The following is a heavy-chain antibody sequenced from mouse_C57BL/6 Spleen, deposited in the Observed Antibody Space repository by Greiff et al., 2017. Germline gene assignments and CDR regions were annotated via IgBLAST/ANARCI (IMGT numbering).Heavy chain of an antibody. CDR3: ARVEGDGFAY. CDR1: GYTFTSYW. CDR2: IDPSDSYT. V-gene: IGHV1-69*01. J-gene: IGHJ3*01. D-gene: IGHD3-3*01. Sequence: QVQLQQPGAELVMPGASVKLSCKASGYTFTSYWMHWVKQRPGQGLEWIGEIDPSDSYTNYNQKFKGKSTLTVDKSSSTAYMQLSSLTAEDSAVYYCARVEGDGFAYWGQGTLVTVSA.